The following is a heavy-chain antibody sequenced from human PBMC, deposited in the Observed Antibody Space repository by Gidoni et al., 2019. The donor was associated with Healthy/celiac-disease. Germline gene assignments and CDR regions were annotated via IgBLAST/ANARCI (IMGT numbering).Heavy chain of an antibody. D-gene: IGHD1-26*01. V-gene: IGHV3-7*03. CDR2: GSEK. Sequence: GSEKYYVDSVKGRFTISRDNAKNSLYLQMNSLRAEDTAVYYCARAERRSYYYYGMDVWGQGTTVTVSS. J-gene: IGHJ6*02. CDR3: ARAERRSYYYYGMDV.